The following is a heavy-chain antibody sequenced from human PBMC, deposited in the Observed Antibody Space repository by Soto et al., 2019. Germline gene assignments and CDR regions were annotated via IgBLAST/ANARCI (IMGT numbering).Heavy chain of an antibody. CDR3: ARGDGTVGAYWGTDCFTY. J-gene: IGHJ4*02. CDR2: ISYDEKHK. CDR1: GLTFSLCA. Sequence: QVQLVESGGGVIQPGRSLRLSCAASGLTFSLCAMHWVRQAPGKGLEWVAVISYDEKHKFYADSVKGRFSISRANSRNTLLLQMNSLPAEDPAVYYCARGDGTVGAYWGTDCFTYWGQGTLVTVSS. D-gene: IGHD2-21*02. V-gene: IGHV3-30*04.